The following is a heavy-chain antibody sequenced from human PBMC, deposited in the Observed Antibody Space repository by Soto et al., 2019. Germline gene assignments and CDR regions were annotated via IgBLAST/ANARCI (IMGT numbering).Heavy chain of an antibody. J-gene: IGHJ4*02. D-gene: IGHD2-21*02. CDR2: ISAYNGNT. V-gene: IGHV1-18*04. CDR3: ARLLLAYCGGDCYSGSVDY. CDR1: GYTFTSYG. Sequence: QVQLVQSGAEVKKPGASVKVSCKASGYTFTSYGISWVRQAPGQGLEWMGWISAYNGNTNYAQKLQGRVTMTTDTSTNTAYMELRSLRSDDTAVYYCARLLLAYCGGDCYSGSVDYWGQGTLVTVSS.